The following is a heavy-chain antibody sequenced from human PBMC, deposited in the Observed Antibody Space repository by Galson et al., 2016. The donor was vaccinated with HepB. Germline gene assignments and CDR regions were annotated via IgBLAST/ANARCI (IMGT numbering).Heavy chain of an antibody. D-gene: IGHD3-10*01. Sequence: SVKVSCKASGYTFPSYGISWVRQAPGQGLQWMGWISPYNRKTKYAEKFQDRLTLTIDTASRTAYLDLRNLSSDDTAVYFCVRDKVLAVEGITSIDYWGQGTLVTVSS. CDR2: ISPYNRKT. J-gene: IGHJ4*02. CDR1: GYTFPSYG. V-gene: IGHV1-18*01. CDR3: VRDKVLAVEGITSIDY.